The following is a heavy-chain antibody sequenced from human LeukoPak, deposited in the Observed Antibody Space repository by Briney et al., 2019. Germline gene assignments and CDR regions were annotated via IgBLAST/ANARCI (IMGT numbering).Heavy chain of an antibody. D-gene: IGHD3-10*01. CDR2: ITESGDNT. V-gene: IGHV3-23*01. CDR3: AAKTRLSAVTSYYYVDV. CDR1: AFTFPTYG. J-gene: IGHJ6*03. Sequence: GGSLRLSCAASAFTFPTYGMIWVRQAPGKGLKWASSITESGDNTYYADSVKGRFTISRDNSKNTLYLQMNSLRAEDTAVYYCAAKTRLSAVTSYYYVDVWGKGTTATVSS.